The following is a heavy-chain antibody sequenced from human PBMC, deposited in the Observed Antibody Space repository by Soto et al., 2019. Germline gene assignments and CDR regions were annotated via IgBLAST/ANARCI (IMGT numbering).Heavy chain of an antibody. CDR2: IYYSGST. CDR3: ARRPKSITAPPWHLIAAATYYYYGMDV. J-gene: IGHJ6*02. D-gene: IGHD6-13*01. CDR1: GGSISSSSCY. Sequence: KTSEILSLTCTVSGGSISSSSCYWGWIRQPPGKWLEWIGSIYYSGSTYYNPSLKSRVTISVDTSKNQFSLKLSSVTAADTAVYYCARRPKSITAPPWHLIAAATYYYYGMDVWGQGTTVTVSS. V-gene: IGHV4-39*01.